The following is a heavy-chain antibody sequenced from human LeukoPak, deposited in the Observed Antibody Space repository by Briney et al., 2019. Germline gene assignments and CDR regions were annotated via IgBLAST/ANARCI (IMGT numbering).Heavy chain of an antibody. V-gene: IGHV1-18*01. Sequence: GASVEVSCKASGGTFSSYAISWVRQAPGQGLEWMGWISAYNGNTNYAQKLQGRVTMTTDTSTSTAYMELRSLRSDDTAVYYCARDGLPGYSSSSVNWFDPWGQGTLVTVSS. CDR3: ARDGLPGYSSSSVNWFDP. CDR1: GGTFSSYA. CDR2: ISAYNGNT. J-gene: IGHJ5*02. D-gene: IGHD6-6*01.